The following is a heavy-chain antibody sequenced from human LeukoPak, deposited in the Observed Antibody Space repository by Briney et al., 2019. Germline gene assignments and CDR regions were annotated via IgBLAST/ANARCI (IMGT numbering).Heavy chain of an antibody. V-gene: IGHV3-33*01. CDR2: IWYDGSNK. J-gene: IGHJ4*02. CDR1: GFTFSSYG. Sequence: GGSLRLSCAASGFTFSSYGMHWVRQAPGKGLEWVAVIWYDGSNKYYADSVKGRFTISRDNSKNTLYLQMNSLRAEDTAVYYCARDRTSDDYDSSGYFDYWGQGTLVTVSS. D-gene: IGHD3-22*01. CDR3: ARDRTSDDYDSSGYFDY.